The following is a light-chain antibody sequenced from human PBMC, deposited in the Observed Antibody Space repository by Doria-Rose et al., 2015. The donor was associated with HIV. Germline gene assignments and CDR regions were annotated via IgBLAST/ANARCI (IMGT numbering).Light chain of an antibody. J-gene: IGKJ1*01. CDR2: DGS. CDR3: HQYGTPWT. Sequence: TQSPGTLSLSPGERATLSCRASQSFSSTYLAWYQQKSGQAPSLLIYDGSTRVTGIPDRFSASGSGTDFTLTINRLEPEDFALYYCHQYGTPWTFGQGTKVEI. CDR1: QSFSSTY. V-gene: IGKV3-20*01.